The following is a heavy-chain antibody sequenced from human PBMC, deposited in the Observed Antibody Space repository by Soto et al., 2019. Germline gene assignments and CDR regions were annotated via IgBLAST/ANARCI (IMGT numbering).Heavy chain of an antibody. J-gene: IGHJ4*02. V-gene: IGHV3-11*01. Sequence: QVRLVESGGGLVKPGGSLRLSCTASGSTFSDHYLTWIRQAPGKGLEWITYISVSGYTIFYADSVKGRFTVSRDNAKNSLSLQMNSLRVEGTAVYYCARGRGGRSQDWGQGTLVTVSS. CDR3: ARGRGGRSQD. D-gene: IGHD3-10*01. CDR2: ISVSGYTI. CDR1: GSTFSDHY.